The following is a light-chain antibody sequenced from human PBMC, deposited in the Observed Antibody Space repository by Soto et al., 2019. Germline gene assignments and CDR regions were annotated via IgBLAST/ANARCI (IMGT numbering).Light chain of an antibody. V-gene: IGLV7-46*01. J-gene: IGLJ1*01. Sequence: QPVVTQEPSLTVSPGGTVTLTCGSSTGAVTSGHYPYWFQQKPGQAPRTLIYDTSNKHSWTPARFSGSLLGGKAALTLSGAQPEDEAEYYCLLSYSGASWVFGTGTKVTVL. CDR1: TGAVTSGHY. CDR2: DTS. CDR3: LLSYSGASWV.